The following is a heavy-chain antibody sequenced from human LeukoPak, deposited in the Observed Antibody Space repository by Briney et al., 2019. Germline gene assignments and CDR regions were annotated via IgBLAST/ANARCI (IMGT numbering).Heavy chain of an antibody. J-gene: IGHJ4*02. D-gene: IGHD3-9*01. Sequence: GGSLRLSCAASGFTFSSYGMHWVRQAPSKGLEWVAVIWYDGSNKYYADSVKGRFTISRDNSKNTLYLQMNSLRAEDTAVYYCARANYDILTGHKRDCFDYWGQGTLVTVSS. CDR3: ARANYDILTGHKRDCFDY. CDR2: IWYDGSNK. V-gene: IGHV3-33*01. CDR1: GFTFSSYG.